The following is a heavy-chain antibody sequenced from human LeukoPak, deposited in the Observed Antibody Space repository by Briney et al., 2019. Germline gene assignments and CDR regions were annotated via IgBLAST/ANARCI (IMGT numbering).Heavy chain of an antibody. CDR2: IKQDGSEK. CDR3: ARDTMYYDILGGNAFDI. D-gene: IGHD3-9*01. V-gene: IGHV3-7*01. J-gene: IGHJ3*02. Sequence: PGGSLRLSCAASGFTFSSYWMSWVRQAPGKGLEWVANIKQDGSEKYYVDSVKGRLTISRDNAKNSLYLQMNSLRAEDTAVYYCARDTMYYDILGGNAFDIWGQGTMVTVSS. CDR1: GFTFSSYW.